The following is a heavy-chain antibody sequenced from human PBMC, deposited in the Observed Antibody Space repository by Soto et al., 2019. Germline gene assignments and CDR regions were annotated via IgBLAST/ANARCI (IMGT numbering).Heavy chain of an antibody. CDR2: ITRSSSYI. CDR1: GFAFNTYS. V-gene: IGHV3-21*06. D-gene: IGHD6-19*01. CDR3: ARDDGWLILDY. J-gene: IGHJ4*02. Sequence: EVQLVESGGGPVKPGGSLRLSCAASGFAFNTYSMNWVRQAPGKGLEWVAFITRSSSYIYYADSVRSRFTLSRDNAKNSLYLQMNSLRAEDTAIYYCARDDGWLILDYWGQGTLVTVSS.